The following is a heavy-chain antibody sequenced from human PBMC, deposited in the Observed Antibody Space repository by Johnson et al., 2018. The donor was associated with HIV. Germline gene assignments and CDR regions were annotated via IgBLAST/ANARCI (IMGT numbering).Heavy chain of an antibody. J-gene: IGHJ3*02. CDR3: ARGVKQQLSVVDAFDI. CDR1: GFTVSSNY. D-gene: IGHD6-13*01. CDR2: SGSGGST. Sequence: VQLVESGGGVVQPGGSLRLSCAASGFTVSSNYMSWVRQAPGRGLEWVSAISGSGGSTYYADSVKGRFTISRDNSKNTLYLQMNSLRAEDTAVYFCARGVKQQLSVVDAFDIWGQGTMVTVSS. V-gene: IGHV3-66*02.